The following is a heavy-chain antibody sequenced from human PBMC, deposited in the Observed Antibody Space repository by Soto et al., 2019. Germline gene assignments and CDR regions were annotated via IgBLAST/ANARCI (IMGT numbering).Heavy chain of an antibody. Sequence: PGGSLRLSRAASGFTFSSYSMNWVRQAPGKGLEWVSYISSSSSTIYYADSVKGRFTISRDNAKNSLYLQMNSLRDEDTAVYYCARPSSRPKQLLWFGELLPDYGMDVWGQGTTVTVSS. V-gene: IGHV3-48*02. CDR2: ISSSSSTI. CDR1: GFTFSSYS. CDR3: ARPSSRPKQLLWFGELLPDYGMDV. D-gene: IGHD3-10*01. J-gene: IGHJ6*02.